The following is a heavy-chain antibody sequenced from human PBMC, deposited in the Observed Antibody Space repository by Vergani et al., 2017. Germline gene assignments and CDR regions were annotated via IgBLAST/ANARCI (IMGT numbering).Heavy chain of an antibody. D-gene: IGHD3-22*01. J-gene: IGHJ4*02. CDR1: GDSVSSNSAA. CDR3: SRDFGDSRGRRDY. Sequence: QVQLQQSGPGLVKPSQTLSLTCAISGDSVSSNSAAWNWIRQSPSRGLEWLGRTYYRSKWYNDYAVSVKSRITINPDTSKNQFSLKLSSVTAADTAVYYCSRDFGDSRGRRDYWGQGTLVTVSS. V-gene: IGHV6-1*01. CDR2: TYYRSKWYN.